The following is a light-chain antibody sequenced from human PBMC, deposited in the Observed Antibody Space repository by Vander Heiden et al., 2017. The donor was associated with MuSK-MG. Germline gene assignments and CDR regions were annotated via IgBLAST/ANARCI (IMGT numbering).Light chain of an antibody. CDR2: EVT. CDR3: CSFATTDNLL. CDR1: RRYVGGSNY. V-gene: IGLV2-8*01. J-gene: IGLJ2*01. Sequence: QSALTQPPSASGSPGQSVTISCTGTRRYVGGSNYVSWYQQHPCKAPKLLIFEVTNRPSGFPARFSGSKSGSTSSLTVSALQAEDEADYYCCSFATTDNLLFGGGTKLTVL.